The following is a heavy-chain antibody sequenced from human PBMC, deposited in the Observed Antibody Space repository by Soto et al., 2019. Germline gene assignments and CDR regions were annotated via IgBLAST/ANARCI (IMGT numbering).Heavy chain of an antibody. Sequence: GEALKISCKGSGCSFTSDWIGSVRQMPGKGLEWMGIIYPGDSDTRYSPSFQGQVTISADKSISTAYLQWSSLKASDTAMYYCARHLTPIGMDVWGQGTTVTVSS. CDR3: ARHLTPIGMDV. CDR1: GCSFTSDW. CDR2: IYPGDSDT. V-gene: IGHV5-51*01. D-gene: IGHD3-9*01. J-gene: IGHJ6*02.